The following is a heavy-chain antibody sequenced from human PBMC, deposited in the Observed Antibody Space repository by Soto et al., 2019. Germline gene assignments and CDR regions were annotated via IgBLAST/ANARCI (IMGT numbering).Heavy chain of an antibody. CDR3: ARYGSGSYYPTTFDY. CDR2: IYYSGST. CDR1: GGSISSAGYY. J-gene: IGHJ4*02. Sequence: QVQLHDSVPGLVKPSQTLSLTCTVSGGSISSAGYYLSWIRQHPGKVLAWIGYIYYSGSTYYNPSLQSRVTISVDTSTNQFSLKLSSVTAADTAVYYCARYGSGSYYPTTFDYWGQGTLVTVA. V-gene: IGHV4-31*03. D-gene: IGHD3-10*01.